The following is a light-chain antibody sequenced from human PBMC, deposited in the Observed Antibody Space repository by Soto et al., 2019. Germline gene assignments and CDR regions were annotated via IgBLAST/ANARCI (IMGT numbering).Light chain of an antibody. CDR2: DAS. CDR3: QQRSNWHPYT. V-gene: IGKV3-11*01. Sequence: EIVLTQSPATLSLSPGERATLSCRASQSVSSYLAWYQQKPGQAPRLLIYDASNRATGIPARFSGSGSGTDFTLIISSLEPEDFAVYYCQQRSNWHPYTFGQGTKLEIK. J-gene: IGKJ2*01. CDR1: QSVSSY.